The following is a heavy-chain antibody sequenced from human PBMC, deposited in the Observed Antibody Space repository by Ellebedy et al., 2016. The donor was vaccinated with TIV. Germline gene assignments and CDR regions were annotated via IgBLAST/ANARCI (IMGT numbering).Heavy chain of an antibody. CDR1: GYTFTSYD. V-gene: IGHV1-8*03. Sequence: AASVKVSCKASGYTFTSYDIHWVRQATGQGLEWLGWMNPTSGNTGYAQKFQGRVTITKSTSIRTAYMELTSLRSEDTAVYYCARAVPFYYASGTRRAFDIWGQGTMVTVSS. CDR2: MNPTSGNT. J-gene: IGHJ3*02. D-gene: IGHD3-10*01. CDR3: ARAVPFYYASGTRRAFDI.